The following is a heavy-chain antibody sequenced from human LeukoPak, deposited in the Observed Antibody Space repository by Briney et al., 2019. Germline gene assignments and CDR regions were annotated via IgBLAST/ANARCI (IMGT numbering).Heavy chain of an antibody. J-gene: IGHJ3*02. V-gene: IGHV3-23*01. Sequence: GGSLRLSCAASGFTFSSYAMCWVRQAPGKGLEWVSGLNGGGGDTYYVDSVKGRFTISRDNSKNTLYLQMTSLRAENTAVYYCAKVRLGGDTFDIWGQGTMVSVSS. CDR3: AKVRLGGDTFDI. CDR1: GFTFSSYA. CDR2: LNGGGGDT. D-gene: IGHD1-26*01.